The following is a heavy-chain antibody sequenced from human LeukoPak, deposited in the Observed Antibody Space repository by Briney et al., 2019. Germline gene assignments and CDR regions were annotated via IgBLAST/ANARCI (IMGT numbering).Heavy chain of an antibody. Sequence: PSETLSLTCIVSGGSISSYYWGWIRQPPGKGLEWIGSIYYSGSTYYNPSLKSRVTISVDTSKNQFSLKLSSVTAADTAVYYCAYSYGYYMDVWGKGTTVTVSS. CDR1: GGSISSYY. CDR2: IYYSGST. D-gene: IGHD5-18*01. CDR3: AYSYGYYMDV. V-gene: IGHV4-39*07. J-gene: IGHJ6*03.